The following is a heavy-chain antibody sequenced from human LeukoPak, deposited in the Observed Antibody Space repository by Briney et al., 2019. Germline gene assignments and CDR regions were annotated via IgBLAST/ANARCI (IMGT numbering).Heavy chain of an antibody. CDR1: GGSISSYY. CDR3: ARDEVLRDWDYYDSSGPLLGAFDI. J-gene: IGHJ3*02. V-gene: IGHV4-59*01. D-gene: IGHD3-22*01. CDR2: IYYSGST. Sequence: PSETLSLTCTVSGGSISSYYWSWIRQPPGKGLEWIGYIYYSGSTNYNPSLKSLVTISVDTSKNQFSLKLSSVTAADTAVYYCARDEVLRDWDYYDSSGPLLGAFDIWGQGTMVTVSS.